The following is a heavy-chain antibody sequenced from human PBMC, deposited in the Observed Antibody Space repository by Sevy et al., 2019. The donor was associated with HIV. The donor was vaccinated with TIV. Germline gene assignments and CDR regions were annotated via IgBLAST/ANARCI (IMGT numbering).Heavy chain of an antibody. CDR1: GFTFSSAW. D-gene: IGHD3-9*01. J-gene: IGHJ4*02. V-gene: IGHV3-15*01. Sequence: GGSLRLSCAASGFTFSSAWMSWVRQAPGKGLEWVGLTQSKTDGGTTDYAASVKGRFTISRDDSVNTLYLQMNSLTTDDTAVYYCTTDTSTGYFDWLLDFDYWGQGTLVTVSS. CDR2: TQSKTDGGTT. CDR3: TTDTSTGYFDWLLDFDY.